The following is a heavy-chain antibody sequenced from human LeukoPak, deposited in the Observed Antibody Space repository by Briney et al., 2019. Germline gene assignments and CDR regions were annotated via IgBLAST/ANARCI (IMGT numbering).Heavy chain of an antibody. CDR2: INPNSGGT. CDR3: ARALYSGSYDAFDI. CDR1: GYTFTGYY. Sequence: ASVKVSCKASGYTFTGYYMHWVRQAPGQGLEWMGWINPNSGGTNYAQKLQGRVTMTKDTSTSTAYMELRSLRSDDTAIYYCARALYSGSYDAFDIWGQGTMVTVSS. J-gene: IGHJ3*02. D-gene: IGHD1-26*01. V-gene: IGHV1-2*02.